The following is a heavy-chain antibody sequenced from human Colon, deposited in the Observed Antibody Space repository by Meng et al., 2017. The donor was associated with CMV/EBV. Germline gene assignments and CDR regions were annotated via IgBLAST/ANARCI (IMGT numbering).Heavy chain of an antibody. CDR2: IHWDDDK. V-gene: IGHV2-5*02. D-gene: IGHD2-8*02. Sequence: ITFKESGPALVKPTPTLTLTCTFSGFSPTTTGAGVAWVRQPPGKAPELLALIHWDDDKRYSPSLKNRLNITKDTSKNQVVFSMTDLDPADTGTFYYARHSLTILTDWGQGALVTVSS. CDR3: ARHSLTILTD. J-gene: IGHJ4*02. CDR1: GFSPTTTGAG.